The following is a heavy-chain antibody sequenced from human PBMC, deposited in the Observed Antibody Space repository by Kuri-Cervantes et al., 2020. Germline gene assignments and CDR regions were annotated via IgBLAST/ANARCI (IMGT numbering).Heavy chain of an antibody. CDR3: AKGYSGSYCPDY. CDR2: ISGSGGSI. CDR1: GFTFSSYW. J-gene: IGHJ4*02. D-gene: IGHD1-26*01. V-gene: IGHV3-23*01. Sequence: GGSLRLSCAASGFTFSSYWMTWVRQAPGKGLEWVSVISGSGGSIYYADSVKGRFTISRDRNTLFLQMNSLRAEDTAVYYCAKGYSGSYCPDYWGQGTQVTVSS.